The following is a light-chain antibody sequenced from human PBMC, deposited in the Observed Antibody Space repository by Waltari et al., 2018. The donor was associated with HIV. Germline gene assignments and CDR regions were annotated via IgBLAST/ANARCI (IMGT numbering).Light chain of an antibody. Sequence: VMTQSPATISKSRGEAATLSCRASESLKSHLAWYQHKPGQAPRLLIYGASTLAAGVPARFSGSGSGTEFSLTISSLQSEDFAIYYCQQYNNWPPYTFGQGTRLEIK. CDR3: QQYNNWPPYT. V-gene: IGKV3-15*01. CDR2: GAS. CDR1: ESLKSH. J-gene: IGKJ2*01.